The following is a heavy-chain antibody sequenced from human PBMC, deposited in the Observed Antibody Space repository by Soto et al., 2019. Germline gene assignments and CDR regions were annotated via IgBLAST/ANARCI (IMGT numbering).Heavy chain of an antibody. Sequence: PSETLSLTCTVSGGSVSSGSYYWSWIRQPPGKGLEYIGYLYYSGSTNYNLSLKSRVTISVDTPKNQFSLKLTSVTAADTAIYYCARGQAFWTGYYRMPYYFDYWGQGTLVTVSS. CDR1: GGSVSSGSYY. D-gene: IGHD3-3*01. CDR2: LYYSGST. J-gene: IGHJ4*02. V-gene: IGHV4-61*01. CDR3: ARGQAFWTGYYRMPYYFDY.